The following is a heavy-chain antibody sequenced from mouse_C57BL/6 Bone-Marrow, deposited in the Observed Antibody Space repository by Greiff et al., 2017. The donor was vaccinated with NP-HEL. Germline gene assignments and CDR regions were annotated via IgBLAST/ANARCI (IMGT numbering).Heavy chain of an antibody. V-gene: IGHV1-22*01. D-gene: IGHD2-4*01. J-gene: IGHJ4*01. CDR3: ARYDYDVRAMDY. CDR1: GYTFTDYN. Sequence: EVQLQQSGPELVKPGASVKMSCKASGYTFTDYNMHWVKQSHGKSLEWIGYINPNNGGTSYNQQFKGKATLTVNKSSSTAYIEIRSLTSEYSAVYYCARYDYDVRAMDYWGQGTSVTVSS. CDR2: INPNNGGT.